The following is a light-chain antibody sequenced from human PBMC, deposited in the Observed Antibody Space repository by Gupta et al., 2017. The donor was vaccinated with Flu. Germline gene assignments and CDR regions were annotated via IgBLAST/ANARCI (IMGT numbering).Light chain of an antibody. CDR1: QSISSW. J-gene: IGKJ1*01. CDR2: KMS. CDR3: QQDNSYPWT. V-gene: IGKV1-5*03. Sequence: DIQMTQSPSTLSASVGDRVTITCRASQSISSWLAWYQQKPGKAPNLLIYKMSSLESGVPSRFSGSGSGTEFTLTISSLQPDDFATYYCQQDNSYPWTFGQGTKVEIK.